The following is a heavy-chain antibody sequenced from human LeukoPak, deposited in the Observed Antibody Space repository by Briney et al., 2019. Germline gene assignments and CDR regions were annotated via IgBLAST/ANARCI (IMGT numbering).Heavy chain of an antibody. V-gene: IGHV1-69*05. Sequence: ASVKVSCKASGGTFSSYAISWVRQAPGQGLEWMGRIIPIFGTANYAQKFQGRVTITTDESTSTAYMELSSLRSEDTAVYYCARGLFYDSSGYYPGGVYYFDYWGQGTLVTVSS. D-gene: IGHD3-22*01. CDR2: IIPIFGTA. J-gene: IGHJ4*02. CDR3: ARGLFYDSSGYYPGGVYYFDY. CDR1: GGTFSSYA.